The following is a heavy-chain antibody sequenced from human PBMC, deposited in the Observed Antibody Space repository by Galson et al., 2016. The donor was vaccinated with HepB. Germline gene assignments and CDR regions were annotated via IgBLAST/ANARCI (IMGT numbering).Heavy chain of an antibody. CDR1: GDSVSYYY. V-gene: IGHV4-59*02. J-gene: IGHJ3*02. CDR3: ARDPRSAFDI. Sequence: SETLSLTCTVSGDSVSYYYWSWIRRPPGKGLEWIGHIYHSGSTDFNPSLKSRVTMSIDMSKDQFSLNLTSVTDADTAVYYCARDPRSAFDIWGHGTLVTVSS. CDR2: IYHSGST.